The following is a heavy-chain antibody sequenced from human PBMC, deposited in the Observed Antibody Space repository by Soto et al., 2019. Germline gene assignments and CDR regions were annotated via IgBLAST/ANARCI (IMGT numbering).Heavy chain of an antibody. D-gene: IGHD6-19*01. CDR3: ARESSSGSDWFDP. Sequence: EVQLVESGGGLVQPGGSLRLSCAASGFTFSSYNMNWVRQAPGKGLEWVSSISSSRNTIYYADSVKGRFTISRDNAKNSPYLQMNSLRAEDTAVYYCARESSSGSDWFDPWGQGTLVTVSS. V-gene: IGHV3-48*01. CDR1: GFTFSSYN. CDR2: ISSSRNTI. J-gene: IGHJ5*02.